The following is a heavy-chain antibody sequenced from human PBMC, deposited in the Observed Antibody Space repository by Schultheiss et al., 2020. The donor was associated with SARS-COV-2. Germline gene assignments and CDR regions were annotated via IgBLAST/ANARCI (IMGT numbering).Heavy chain of an antibody. J-gene: IGHJ4*02. V-gene: IGHV4-39*07. CDR2: INHSGST. CDR3: ARGVRHSAADY. CDR1: GGSISSGGYY. Sequence: GSLRLSCTVSGGSISSGGYYWSWIRQPPGKGLEWIGEINHSGSTNYNPSLKSRVTISVDTSKNQFSLKLSSVTAADTAVYYCARGVRHSAADYWGQGTLVTVSS.